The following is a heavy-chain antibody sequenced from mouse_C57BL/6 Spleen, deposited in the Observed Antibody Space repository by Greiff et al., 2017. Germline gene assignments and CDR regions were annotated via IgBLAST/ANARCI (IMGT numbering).Heavy chain of an antibody. V-gene: IGHV1-52*01. D-gene: IGHD2-5*01. Sequence: VQLQQPGAELVRPGSSVKLSCKASGYTFTSYWLHWVKQRPIQGLEWIGNIDPSDSETHYNQKFKDKATWTVDKSSSTAYMQRSSLTSEDSAVYDCARDYSNYLFAYWGQGTLVTVSA. CDR3: ARDYSNYLFAY. CDR2: IDPSDSET. J-gene: IGHJ3*01. CDR1: GYTFTSYW.